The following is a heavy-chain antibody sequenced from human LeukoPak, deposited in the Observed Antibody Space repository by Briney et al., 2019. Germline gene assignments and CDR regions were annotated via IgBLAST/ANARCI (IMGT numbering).Heavy chain of an antibody. J-gene: IGHJ3*02. Sequence: GSLRLSCVASGFTLSSYNMKWVRRAPGKRLEWDSSISWRSSDIEYADSVKGRFTISRDIDKKSLYLQMNSLRAEDTAVYYCAKVGATTWYDAFDIWGQGTMVTVSS. CDR3: AKVGATTWYDAFDI. CDR1: GFTLSSYN. CDR2: ISWRSSDI. V-gene: IGHV3-21*04. D-gene: IGHD1-26*01.